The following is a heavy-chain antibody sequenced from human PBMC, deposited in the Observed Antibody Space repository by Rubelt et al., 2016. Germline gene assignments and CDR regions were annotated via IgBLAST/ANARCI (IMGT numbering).Heavy chain of an antibody. J-gene: IGHJ4*02. CDR3: VRTRQQYSYGSEDY. CDR1: GGSISSSSYY. D-gene: IGHD5-18*01. Sequence: QLQLQESGPGLVKPSETLSLTCTVSGGSISSSSYYWGWIRQPPGKGLEWIGSIYYSGSTYYNPSLKSRVTISVDTSKNQLSLELSSVTAADTAIYYCVRTRQQYSYGSEDYWGQGTLVTVSS. V-gene: IGHV4-39*01. CDR2: IYYSGST.